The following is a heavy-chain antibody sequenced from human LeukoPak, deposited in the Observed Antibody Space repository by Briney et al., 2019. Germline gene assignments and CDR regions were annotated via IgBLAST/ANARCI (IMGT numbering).Heavy chain of an antibody. CDR1: GGSFSGYY. CDR3: ARGTQTYYDKAPVDY. J-gene: IGHJ4*02. D-gene: IGHD3-22*01. V-gene: IGHV4-34*01. CDR2: INHSGST. Sequence: SETLSLTCAVYGGSFSGYYWSWIRQPPGKGLEWIGEINHSGSTNYNPSLKSRVTISVDTSKSQFSLKLSSVTAADTAVYYCARGTQTYYDKAPVDYWGQGTLVTVSS.